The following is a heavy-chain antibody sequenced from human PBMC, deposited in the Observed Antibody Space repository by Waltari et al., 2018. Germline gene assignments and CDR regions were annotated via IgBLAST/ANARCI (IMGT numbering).Heavy chain of an antibody. V-gene: IGHV3-30*03. CDR2: ISSDGSRK. J-gene: IGHJ6*02. D-gene: IGHD2-8*02. CDR1: GFPFSSSG. Sequence: QVQLVESGGGVVQPGRSLRLSGAASGFPFSSSGMHWVRQTPGRGLEWVAVISSDGSRKSYADSVKGRFSISRDNSKNSLSLEMNSLRPEDTAVYYCASCTGGNCYYYGFDVWGQGTTVTVSS. CDR3: ASCTGGNCYYYGFDV.